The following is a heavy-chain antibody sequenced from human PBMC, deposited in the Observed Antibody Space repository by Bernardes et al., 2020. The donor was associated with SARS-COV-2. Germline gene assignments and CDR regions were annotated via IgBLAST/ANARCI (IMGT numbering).Heavy chain of an antibody. Sequence: GGSLRLSCAASGFTFSSYSMNWVRQAPGKGLEWVSYISSSSSTIYYADSVKGRFTISRDNAKNSLYLQMNSLRAEDTAVYYCARDPRCSSTSCYMSVFGYYYYYYMDVWGKGTTVTVSS. CDR3: ARDPRCSSTSCYMSVFGYYYYYYMDV. CDR2: ISSSSSTI. V-gene: IGHV3-48*04. J-gene: IGHJ6*03. D-gene: IGHD2-2*02. CDR1: GFTFSSYS.